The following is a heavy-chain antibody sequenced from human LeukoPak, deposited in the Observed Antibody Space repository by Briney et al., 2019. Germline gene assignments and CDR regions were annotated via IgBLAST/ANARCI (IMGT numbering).Heavy chain of an antibody. V-gene: IGHV4-39*01. J-gene: IGHJ5*02. D-gene: IGHD4-17*01. CDR3: ASHLHDYGEGVTWFDP. CDR2: IYYSGST. Sequence: PSETLSLTCTVSGGSISSSSYYWGWIRQPPGKGLEWIGSIYYSGSTYYNPSLKSRVTISVDTSKNQFSLKLSSVTAADTAVYYCASHLHDYGEGVTWFDPWGQGTLVTVSS. CDR1: GGSISSSSYY.